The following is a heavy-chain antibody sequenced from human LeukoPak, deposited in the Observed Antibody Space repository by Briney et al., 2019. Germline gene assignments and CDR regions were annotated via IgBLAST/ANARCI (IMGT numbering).Heavy chain of an antibody. CDR1: GGSISSYY. J-gene: IGHJ6*03. Sequence: SETLSLTCTVSGGSISSYYWSWIRQPPGKGLEWIGYIYYSGSTNYNPSLKSRISISVDTSKSQFSLKLSSVTAADTAVYYCARTTEGGYTYNYFYYYYMDVWGKGTTVTISS. D-gene: IGHD5-18*01. V-gene: IGHV4-59*01. CDR3: ARTTEGGYTYNYFYYYYMDV. CDR2: IYYSGST.